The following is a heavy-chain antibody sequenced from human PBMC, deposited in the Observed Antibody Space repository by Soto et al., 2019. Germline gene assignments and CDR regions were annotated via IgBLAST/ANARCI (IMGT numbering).Heavy chain of an antibody. Sequence: PSETLSLTCAVYGGSFSGYYWSWIRQPPGKGLEWIGEINHSGSTNYNPSLKSRVTISVDTSKNQFSLKLSSVTAADTAVYYCARAARYSSPLFYFDYWGQGTLVTVSS. V-gene: IGHV4-34*01. CDR3: ARAARYSSPLFYFDY. J-gene: IGHJ4*02. CDR1: GGSFSGYY. CDR2: INHSGST. D-gene: IGHD4-4*01.